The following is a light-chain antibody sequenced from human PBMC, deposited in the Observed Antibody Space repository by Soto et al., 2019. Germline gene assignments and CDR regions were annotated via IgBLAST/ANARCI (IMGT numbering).Light chain of an antibody. Sequence: EIVLTQSPGSLSLSPGERATLPCRASQSVNFYLAWYQQKPGQAPRLLISDASSRATDVPDRFSGTGSGTDFTLTISRLEPEDFAVYYCQQYDSSPKTFGQGTKVDIK. CDR3: QQYDSSPKT. J-gene: IGKJ1*01. CDR1: QSVNFY. CDR2: DAS. V-gene: IGKV3-20*01.